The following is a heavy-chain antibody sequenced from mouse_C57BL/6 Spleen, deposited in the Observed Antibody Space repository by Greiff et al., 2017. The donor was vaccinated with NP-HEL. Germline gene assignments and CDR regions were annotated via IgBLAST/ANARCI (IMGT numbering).Heavy chain of an antibody. V-gene: IGHV1-26*01. CDR3: ARYRNWDGAMDY. CDR1: GYTFTDYY. CDR2: INPNNGGT. Sequence: VQLQQSGPELVKPGASVKISCKASGYTFTDYYMNWVKQSHGKSLEWIGDINPNNGGTSYNQKFKGKATLTVDKSSSTAYMELRSLTSEDSAVYYCARYRNWDGAMDYWGQGTSVTVSS. J-gene: IGHJ4*01. D-gene: IGHD4-1*01.